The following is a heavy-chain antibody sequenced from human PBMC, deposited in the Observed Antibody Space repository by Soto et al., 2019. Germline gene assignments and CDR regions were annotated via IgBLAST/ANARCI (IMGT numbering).Heavy chain of an antibody. J-gene: IGHJ6*02. CDR1: GFTFSMYS. CDR2: IPQDGVDG. D-gene: IGHD2-21*02. CDR3: ARDHLILPAHDFFYGSDV. V-gene: IGHV3-7*03. Sequence: GGSLRLSXEVSGFTFSMYSMSWVRQSPGKGLEWVAKIPQDGVDGHYADSVKGRFIISRDNGKNSLHLQLNNLRAEDTAVYYCARDHLILPAHDFFYGSDVWGRGATVTVSS.